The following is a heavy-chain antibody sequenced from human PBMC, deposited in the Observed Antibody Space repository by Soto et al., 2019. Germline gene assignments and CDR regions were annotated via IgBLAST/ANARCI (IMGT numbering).Heavy chain of an antibody. J-gene: IGHJ6*02. CDR1: GDSISSSSYY. CDR2: ISYSGST. D-gene: IGHD6-13*01. Sequence: ETLSLTCTVSGDSISSSSYYWGWIRQPPGKGLEWIGSISYSGSTYYNPSLKSRVTISVDTSKNQFSLTLSSVTAADTAVYYRHSFLIAPAVKRRNHYYYGMDVWGPGTTVTVSS. CDR3: HSFLIAPAVKRRNHYYYGMDV. V-gene: IGHV4-39*01.